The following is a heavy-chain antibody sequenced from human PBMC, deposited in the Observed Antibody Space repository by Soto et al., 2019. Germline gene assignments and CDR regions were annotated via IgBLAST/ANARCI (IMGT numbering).Heavy chain of an antibody. CDR2: FNPTGDTA. J-gene: IGHJ6*02. CDR3: ARVGCSGGSCYSDYYYYGMDV. V-gene: IGHV1-46*01. Sequence: GASVKVSCKASGYTFTSYYIHWVRQAPGQGLEWMGIFNPTGDTASYAQKLQGRVTMTRDTSTGTAYMELGSLRSEDTAVYYCARVGCSGGSCYSDYYYYGMDVWGQGTTVTVSS. D-gene: IGHD2-15*01. CDR1: GYTFTSYY.